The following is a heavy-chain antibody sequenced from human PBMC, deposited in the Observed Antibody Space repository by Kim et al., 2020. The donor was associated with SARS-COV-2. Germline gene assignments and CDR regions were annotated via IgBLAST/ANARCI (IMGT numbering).Heavy chain of an antibody. J-gene: IGHJ3*02. CDR3: ARDSCSSTSCYASAFDI. CDR1: GGSISSYY. CDR2: IYYSGST. Sequence: SETLSLTCTVSGGSISSYYWSWIRQPPGKGLEWIGYIYYSGSTNYNPSLKSRVTISVDTSKNQFSLKLSSVTAADTAVYYCARDSCSSTSCYASAFDIWGQGTMVTVSS. V-gene: IGHV4-59*01. D-gene: IGHD2-2*01.